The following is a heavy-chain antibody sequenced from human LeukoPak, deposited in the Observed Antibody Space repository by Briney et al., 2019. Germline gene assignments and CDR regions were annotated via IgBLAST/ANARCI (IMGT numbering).Heavy chain of an antibody. CDR1: GFTFSSNA. CDR3: AKCNLDNCREGFDI. Sequence: GGSLRLSCAAAGFTFSSNALSWVRQAPGEGLDWVSSISSNSTTYYLATVKGRFTISRENSKNALYLQMNSLRAEDTALYYCAKCNLDNCREGFDIWGQGTMVTVSS. CDR2: ISSNSTT. D-gene: IGHD1-1*01. J-gene: IGHJ3*02. V-gene: IGHV3-23*01.